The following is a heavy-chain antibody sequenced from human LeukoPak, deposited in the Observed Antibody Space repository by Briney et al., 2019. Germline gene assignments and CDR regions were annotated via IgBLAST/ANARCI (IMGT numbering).Heavy chain of an antibody. CDR2: FYHSGST. J-gene: IGHJ6*03. Sequence: SETLSLTCTVSGGSISNHNYYWGWIRQPPGKGLQWIGSFYHSGSTYYNPSLRSRVTISVDTSKNQFSLELSSVTAADTAVYYCARQHYYDSSGFYPPATRVYYYYYYMDVCGKGTTVTVSS. CDR3: ARQHYYDSSGFYPPATRVYYYYYYMDV. D-gene: IGHD3-22*01. V-gene: IGHV4-39*01. CDR1: GGSISNHNYY.